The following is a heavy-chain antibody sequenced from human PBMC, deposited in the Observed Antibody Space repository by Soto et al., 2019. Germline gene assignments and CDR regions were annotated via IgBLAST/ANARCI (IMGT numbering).Heavy chain of an antibody. CDR3: AKEIEVAGDLDY. CDR2: ISGYNGNA. CDR1: GYTFSSHG. Sequence: ASVKVSCKASGYTFSSHGIIWVRQAPGQGLEWMGWISGYNGNAKYAQRFQGRVTMTTDTSTSTVYMDLRSLRPEDTAVYYCAKEIEVAGDLDYWGHGTLVTVSS. J-gene: IGHJ4*01. V-gene: IGHV1-18*01. D-gene: IGHD6-19*01.